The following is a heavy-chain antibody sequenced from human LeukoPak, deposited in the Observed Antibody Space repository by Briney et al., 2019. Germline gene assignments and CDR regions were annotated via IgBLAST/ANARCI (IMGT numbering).Heavy chain of an antibody. CDR2: INHSGST. CDR3: ARGPSDDY. J-gene: IGHJ4*02. Sequence: SETLSLTCAVYGGSFSGYYWSWIRQPPGKGLEWIGEINHSGSTNYNPSLKSRVTISVDTSKNQFSLKLSSVTAADTAVYYCARGPSDDYWGQGTLVTVSS. CDR1: GGSFSGYY. D-gene: IGHD3-10*01. V-gene: IGHV4-34*01.